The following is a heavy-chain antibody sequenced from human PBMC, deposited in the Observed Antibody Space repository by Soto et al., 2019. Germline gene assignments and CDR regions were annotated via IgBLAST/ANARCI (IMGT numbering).Heavy chain of an antibody. CDR2: INPNSGGT. J-gene: IGHJ6*02. Sequence: ASVKVSCKASGYTFTGYYMHWVRQAPGQGLEWMGWINPNSGGTNYAQKFQGRVTMTRDTSISTAYMELSRLRSDDTAVYYCARGIPLHYCVVVVAAAQDYYYGMDVWGQGTTVTVSS. CDR3: ARGIPLHYCVVVVAAAQDYYYGMDV. D-gene: IGHD2-15*01. V-gene: IGHV1-2*02. CDR1: GYTFTGYY.